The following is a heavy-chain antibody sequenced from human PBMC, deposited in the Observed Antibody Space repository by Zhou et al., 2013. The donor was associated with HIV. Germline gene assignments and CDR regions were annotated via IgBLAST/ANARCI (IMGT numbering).Heavy chain of an antibody. Sequence: QVQLVQSGAEVKKPGSSVKVSCKASGGTFSSYAISWVRQAPGQGLEWMGRIIPILGIANYAQKFQGRVTITADKSTSTAYMELSSLRSEDTAVYYCASEYSSSDNWFDPLGPGNPGHRLL. CDR3: ASEYSSSDNWFDP. V-gene: IGHV1-69*04. J-gene: IGHJ5*02. CDR1: GGTFSSYA. D-gene: IGHD6-6*01. CDR2: IIPILGIA.